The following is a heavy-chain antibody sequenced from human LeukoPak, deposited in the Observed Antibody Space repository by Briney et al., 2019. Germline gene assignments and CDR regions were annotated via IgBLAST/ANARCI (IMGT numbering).Heavy chain of an antibody. J-gene: IGHJ4*02. CDR1: GGSISSSNW. V-gene: IGHV4-4*02. CDR2: IYHSGST. CDR3: ARDVRIAVAGTDSYFDY. Sequence: SETLSLTCAVSGGSISSSNWWSWVRQPPGKGLEWIGEIYHSGSTNYNPSLKSRVTISVDKSKNQFSLKLSSVTAADTAVYYCARDVRIAVAGTDSYFDYWGQGTLVTVSS. D-gene: IGHD6-19*01.